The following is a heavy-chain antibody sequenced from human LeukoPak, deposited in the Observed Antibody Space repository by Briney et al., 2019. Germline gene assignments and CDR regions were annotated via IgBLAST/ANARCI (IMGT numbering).Heavy chain of an antibody. D-gene: IGHD1-1*01. Sequence: ASVKVSCKASGYTFTSYGISWVRQAPGQGLEWMGWISAYNGNTNYAQKPQGRVTMTTDTSTSTAYMKLRSLRSDDTAVYYCARSPSYNWNDGGNYWGQGTLVTVSS. CDR2: ISAYNGNT. CDR3: ARSPSYNWNDGGNY. J-gene: IGHJ4*02. CDR1: GYTFTSYG. V-gene: IGHV1-18*04.